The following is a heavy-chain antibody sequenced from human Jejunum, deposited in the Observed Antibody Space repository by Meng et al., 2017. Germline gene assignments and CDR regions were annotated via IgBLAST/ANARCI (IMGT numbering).Heavy chain of an antibody. Sequence: QVQLQESGPGLVKPSQTLSLACTVSGDPVTSGSYHWRWIRQPPGKGLEWIGYIHHSGITYYNPSLRSRLLISIDTSKRQLSLTLNSVTAADTALYYCATIQSSPHFFNYWGQGTLVTVSS. CDR3: ATIQSSPHFFNY. CDR2: IHHSGIT. J-gene: IGHJ4*02. D-gene: IGHD6-6*01. V-gene: IGHV4-30-4*01. CDR1: GDPVTSGSYH.